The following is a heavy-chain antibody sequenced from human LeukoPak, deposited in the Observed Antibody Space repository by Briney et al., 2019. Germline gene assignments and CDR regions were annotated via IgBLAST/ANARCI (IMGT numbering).Heavy chain of an antibody. D-gene: IGHD4-23*01. J-gene: IGHJ4*02. Sequence: PSETLSLTCTVSGGSISSGGYYWSWIRQHPGKGLEWIGEINHSGSTNYNPSLKSRVTISVDTSKNQFSLKLSSVTAADTAVYYCARTGLPALDGGNDYWGQGTLVTVSS. CDR1: GGSISSGGYY. CDR3: ARTGLPALDGGNDY. V-gene: IGHV4-39*07. CDR2: INHSGST.